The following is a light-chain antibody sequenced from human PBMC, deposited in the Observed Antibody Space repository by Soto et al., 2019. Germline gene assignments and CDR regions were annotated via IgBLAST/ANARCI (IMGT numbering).Light chain of an antibody. CDR2: EVS. CDR1: SSDVGGYNV. CDR3: SSYTTSTTLV. V-gene: IGLV2-14*01. J-gene: IGLJ3*02. Sequence: QSALTQPASVSGSPGQSLTISCTGTSSDVGGYNVVSWYQQHPGKAPKVMIYEVSNRPSGVSNRFSGSKSGNTASLTISGLQAEDEADYYCSSYTTSTTLVFGGGTKLTVL.